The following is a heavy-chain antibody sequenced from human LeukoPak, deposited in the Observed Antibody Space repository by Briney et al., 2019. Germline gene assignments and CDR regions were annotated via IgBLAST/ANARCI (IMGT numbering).Heavy chain of an antibody. CDR2: ISETGTTI. J-gene: IGHJ4*02. V-gene: IGHV3-11*01. CDR3: ARTSYPWN. D-gene: IGHD3-16*02. CDR1: GFTFRDYY. Sequence: GGSLRLSCAASGFTFRDYYMGWIRQAPGKGLEWISYISETGTTIYQPDSVKGRFSISRDNAKNSLFLQMNRLRPEDTAVYYCARTSYPWNWGQGTLVTVS.